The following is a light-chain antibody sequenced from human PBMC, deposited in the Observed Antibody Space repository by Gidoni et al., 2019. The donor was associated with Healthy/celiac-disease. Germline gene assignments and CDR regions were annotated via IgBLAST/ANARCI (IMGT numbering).Light chain of an antibody. CDR1: TGAVTSGHY. V-gene: IGLV7-46*01. J-gene: IGLJ2*01. CDR2: DTS. Sequence: QAVVTQEPSLTVSPGGTVTLTCGSSTGAVTSGHYPYWFQQKPGQAPRTLIYDTSNKHSWTPARFSGSLLGGKAALTLSGAQPEDEAEYYCLLSYSGARERDVVFGGGTKLTVL. CDR3: LLSYSGARERDVV.